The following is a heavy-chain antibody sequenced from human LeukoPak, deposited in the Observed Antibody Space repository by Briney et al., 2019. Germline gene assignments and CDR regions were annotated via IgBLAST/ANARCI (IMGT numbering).Heavy chain of an antibody. CDR1: RFTFSGYA. CDR2: ISYDGSKK. J-gene: IGHJ3*02. V-gene: IGHV3-30*04. D-gene: IGHD3-10*01. CDR3: ARDHHSYGSGSYDDAFDI. Sequence: PGGSLRLSCAASRFTFSGYAMHWVRQAPGKGLEWVAIISYDGSKKIYADSVKGRFTISRDNSKNTLYLQMNSLRAEDTAVYYCARDHHSYGSGSYDDAFDIWGQGTMVTVSS.